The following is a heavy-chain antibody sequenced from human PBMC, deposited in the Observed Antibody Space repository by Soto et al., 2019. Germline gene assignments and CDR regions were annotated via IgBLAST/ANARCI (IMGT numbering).Heavy chain of an antibody. CDR2: VHYSGSA. V-gene: IGHV4-39*01. CDR3: ARHRWGSGRHSGLLDL. J-gene: IGHJ4*02. D-gene: IGHD3-10*01. Sequence: QLQLQESGPGLVKPSETLSLTCSVSGGSISTSSYFWGWIREPPGKRLEWVGAVHYSGSANYRSSFQSRFTIYVHTCQNQCSLRLRSVTAEDTAVYYCARHRWGSGRHSGLLDLWGQGALVTVSS. CDR1: GGSISTSSYF.